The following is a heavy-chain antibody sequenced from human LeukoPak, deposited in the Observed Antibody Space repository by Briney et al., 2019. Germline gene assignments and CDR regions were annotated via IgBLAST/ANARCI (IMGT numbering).Heavy chain of an antibody. V-gene: IGHV4-34*01. CDR2: INHSGST. J-gene: IGHJ4*02. Sequence: SETLSLTCAVYGGSFSGYYWSWIRQPPGKGLEWIGEINHSGSTNYNPSLKSRVTISVDTSKNQFSLKLSSVTAADTAVYYCARDLDRYGSGSYWGQGTLVTVSS. D-gene: IGHD3-10*01. CDR3: ARDLDRYGSGSY. CDR1: GGSFSGYY.